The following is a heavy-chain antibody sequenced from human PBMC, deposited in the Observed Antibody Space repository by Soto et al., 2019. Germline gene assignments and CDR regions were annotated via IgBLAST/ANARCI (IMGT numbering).Heavy chain of an antibody. Sequence: GASVKVSCKASGYTFTSYDINWVRQATGQGLEWMGWMNPNSGNTGYAQKFQGRVTMTRNTSISTAYMELSSLRSEDTAVYYCARGVFGVASYYYYGMDVWGQGTTVTVSS. CDR2: MNPNSGNT. D-gene: IGHD3-3*01. CDR3: ARGVFGVASYYYYGMDV. V-gene: IGHV1-8*01. CDR1: GYTFTSYD. J-gene: IGHJ6*02.